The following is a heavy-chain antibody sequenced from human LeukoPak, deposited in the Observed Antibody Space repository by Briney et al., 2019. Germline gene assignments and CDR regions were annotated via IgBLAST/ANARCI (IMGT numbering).Heavy chain of an antibody. Sequence: PGGSLRLPYAASGFTFSTYWMNWVRQAPGKGLEWVANIIQDGSEKYYVDSVKGRFTISRDNGKNSLYLQMNSLRAEDTAVYYCLAGTVGYWGQGTLVTVSA. D-gene: IGHD6-19*01. CDR2: IIQDGSEK. J-gene: IGHJ4*02. CDR3: LAGTVGY. CDR1: GFTFSTYW. V-gene: IGHV3-7*05.